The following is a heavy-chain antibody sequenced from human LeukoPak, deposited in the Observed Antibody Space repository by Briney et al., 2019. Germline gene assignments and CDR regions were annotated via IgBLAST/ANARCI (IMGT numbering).Heavy chain of an antibody. D-gene: IGHD1-7*01. V-gene: IGHV3-23*01. CDR3: AKGLTGTKYYFDH. Sequence: GGTLRLSCAASGFTFSSYVMSWVRQAPGKGLEWVSGISGSGYSTFYADSVKGRFTISRDNSKNTLYLQMNSLRVEDTAVYYCAKGLTGTKYYFDHWGQGTQVTVSS. CDR1: GFTFSSYV. CDR2: ISGSGYST. J-gene: IGHJ4*02.